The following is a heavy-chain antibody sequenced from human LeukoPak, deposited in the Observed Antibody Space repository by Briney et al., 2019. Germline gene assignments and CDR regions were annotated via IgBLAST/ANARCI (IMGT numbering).Heavy chain of an antibody. CDR3: ARHKLDHWYYYYMDV. D-gene: IGHD1-1*01. J-gene: IGHJ6*03. V-gene: IGHV4-59*08. CDR1: GGSISSYY. Sequence: SETLSLTCTVSGGSISSYYWSWIRQPPGKGLEWIGHIYYSGSTNYNPSLKSRVTISVDTSKNQFSLKLSSVTAADTAVYYCARHKLDHWYYYYMDVWGKGTTVTVSS. CDR2: IYYSGST.